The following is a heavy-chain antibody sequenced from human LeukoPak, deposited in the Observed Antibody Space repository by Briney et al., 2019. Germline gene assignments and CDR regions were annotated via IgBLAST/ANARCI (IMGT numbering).Heavy chain of an antibody. Sequence: GGSLRLSCAASGFTFSSYSMNWVRQALGRGLEWVSSISSSSSYIFYADSVKGRFTIFRDNAKNSLDLQMNSLRAEDTAVYYCARGYCSGGSCYLNAFDIWGQGTMVTVSS. V-gene: IGHV3-21*01. CDR3: ARGYCSGGSCYLNAFDI. D-gene: IGHD2-15*01. CDR1: GFTFSSYS. CDR2: ISSSSSYI. J-gene: IGHJ3*02.